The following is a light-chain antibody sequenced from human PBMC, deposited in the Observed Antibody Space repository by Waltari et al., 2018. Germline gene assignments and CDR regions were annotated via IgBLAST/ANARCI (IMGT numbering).Light chain of an antibody. J-gene: IGKJ2*01. CDR2: GAS. Sequence: DIVMTQSPATLSVSPGESATLSRRASQNIRRNLAWYRQKPGQAPRLLIYGASFRATGIPARISGSGSGTEFTLTISSLQSEDFAVYFCQQYDNWPPITFGQGTKLEIK. CDR3: QQYDNWPPIT. V-gene: IGKV3-15*01. CDR1: QNIRRN.